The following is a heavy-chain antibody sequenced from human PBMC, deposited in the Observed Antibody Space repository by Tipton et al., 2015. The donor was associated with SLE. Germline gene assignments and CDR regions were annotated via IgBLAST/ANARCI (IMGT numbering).Heavy chain of an antibody. J-gene: IGHJ4*02. D-gene: IGHD4-17*01. V-gene: IGHV5-51*01. CDR2: IYPVKSDI. Sequence: VQLVQSGAEVKKPGESLKISCKGSGYSFPNFWIGWVRQVPGKGLEWMGIIYPVKSDIRYSPSFEGQVIISVGKSISTAYLEWSSLKASDSAMYYCATSAFGYGDDGYFDYWGQGTLVTVSS. CDR1: GYSFPNFW. CDR3: ATSAFGYGDDGYFDY.